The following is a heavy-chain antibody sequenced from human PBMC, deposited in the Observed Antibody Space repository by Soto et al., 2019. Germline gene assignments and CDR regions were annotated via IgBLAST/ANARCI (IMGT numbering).Heavy chain of an antibody. D-gene: IGHD6-19*01. CDR3: AIHTYSSGWTGWFDP. CDR2: INHSGST. V-gene: IGHV4-34*01. Sequence: QVQLQQWGAGLLKPSETLSLTCAVYGGSFSGYYWSWIRQPPGKGLEWIGEINHSGSTNYNPSLKSRGTISVDTSKNQFSLKLSSVTAADTAVYYCAIHTYSSGWTGWFDPWGQGTLVTVSS. J-gene: IGHJ5*02. CDR1: GGSFSGYY.